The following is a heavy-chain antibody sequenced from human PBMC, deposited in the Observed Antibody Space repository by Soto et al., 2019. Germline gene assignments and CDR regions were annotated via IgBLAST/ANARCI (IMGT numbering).Heavy chain of an antibody. CDR2: IDVLDGA. CDR3: SDWRAGGPVNLDH. Sequence: EVQILESGGELVQPRGSLRLSCVVSGLSLNNYAIAWVRHAPGKGLEFVSTIDVLDGAWYSDSVRGRLAISRDVSRNTVYLQMSSLRVEDTAIYFCSDWRAGGPVNLDHWGPGTRVTVSS. J-gene: IGHJ4*02. D-gene: IGHD2-15*01. CDR1: GLSLNNYA. V-gene: IGHV3-23*01.